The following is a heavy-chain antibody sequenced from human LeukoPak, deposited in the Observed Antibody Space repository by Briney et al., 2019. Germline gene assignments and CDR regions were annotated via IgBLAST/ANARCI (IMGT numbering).Heavy chain of an antibody. J-gene: IGHJ3*02. CDR1: GFTFSSYS. CDR3: AREDYSSRPYDAFDI. V-gene: IGHV3-21*01. D-gene: IGHD6-13*01. Sequence: GGSLRLSCAASGFTFSSYSMNWVRQAPGKGLEWVSSISSSSSYIYYADSVKGRFTISRDNAKNSLYLQMNSLRAEDTAVYYCAREDYSSRPYDAFDIWGQGTMVTVSS. CDR2: ISSSSSYI.